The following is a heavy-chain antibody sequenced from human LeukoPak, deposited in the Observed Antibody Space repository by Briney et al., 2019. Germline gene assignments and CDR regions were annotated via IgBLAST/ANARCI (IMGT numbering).Heavy chain of an antibody. D-gene: IGHD1-26*01. CDR3: ARQARGSYPEFDH. Sequence: SETLSLTCTVSGGSISSTTYYWDWIRQPPGKGLEWIGAIYYSGTTYYSPSLRGRVTISVDTSKNHFSLRLSSVTAADTAVYYCARQARGSYPEFDHWGQGTLVTVSS. CDR1: GGSISSTTYY. J-gene: IGHJ4*02. CDR2: IYYSGTT. V-gene: IGHV4-39*01.